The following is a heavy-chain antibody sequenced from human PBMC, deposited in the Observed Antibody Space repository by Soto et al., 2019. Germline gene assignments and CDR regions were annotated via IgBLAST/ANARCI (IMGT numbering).Heavy chain of an antibody. CDR3: ARDNHEQRGLYYYYGMDV. Sequence: ASVKVSCKASGYTFTSYYMHWVRQAPGQGFEWMGIINPSGGSTSYAQKFQGRVTMTRDTSTSTVYMELSSLRSEDTAVYYCARDNHEQRGLYYYYGMDVWGQGTKVTVSS. CDR2: INPSGGST. J-gene: IGHJ6*02. D-gene: IGHD6-25*01. V-gene: IGHV1-46*01. CDR1: GYTFTSYY.